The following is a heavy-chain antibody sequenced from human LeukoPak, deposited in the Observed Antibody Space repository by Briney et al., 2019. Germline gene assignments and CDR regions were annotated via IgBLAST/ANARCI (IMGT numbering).Heavy chain of an antibody. D-gene: IGHD5-24*01. J-gene: IGHJ4*02. Sequence: GGSLRLSCAASGFTFSDCNMSWVRQAPGKGLEWVSYISSSGRTIYYADSVKGRFTISRDNAKKSVYLQMNSLRAEDTAVYYRARDEVRGDGYNYDNWGQGTLVTVSS. V-gene: IGHV3-11*01. CDR1: GFTFSDCN. CDR3: ARDEVRGDGYNYDN. CDR2: ISSSGRTI.